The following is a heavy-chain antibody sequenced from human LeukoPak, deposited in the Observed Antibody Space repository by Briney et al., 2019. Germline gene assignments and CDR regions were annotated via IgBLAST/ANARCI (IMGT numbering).Heavy chain of an antibody. CDR2: ISWNSGSI. CDR1: GFTFDDYA. CDR3: AKGRGGSSTSAMWFDP. V-gene: IGHV3-9*01. J-gene: IGHJ5*02. D-gene: IGHD2-2*01. Sequence: GRSLRLSCAASGFTFDDYAMHWVRQAPGKGLEWVSGISWNSGSICYADSVKGRFTITRANAKNSLYLQMNSLRAEDTALYYCAKGRGGSSTSAMWFDPWGQGTLVTVSS.